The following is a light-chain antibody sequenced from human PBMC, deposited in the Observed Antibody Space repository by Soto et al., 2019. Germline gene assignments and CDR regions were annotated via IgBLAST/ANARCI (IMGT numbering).Light chain of an antibody. Sequence: DIQMTQPPSSLSASVGDRVTITCRASQGIRHYLAWYQQKPGKVPKLLIYEASNLQSGVPSRFRGGGSGTEFTLTISSLEPEDFAVYYCQQRSYPITFGQGTRLEIK. CDR2: EAS. CDR1: QGIRHY. CDR3: QQRSYPIT. J-gene: IGKJ5*01. V-gene: IGKV1-27*01.